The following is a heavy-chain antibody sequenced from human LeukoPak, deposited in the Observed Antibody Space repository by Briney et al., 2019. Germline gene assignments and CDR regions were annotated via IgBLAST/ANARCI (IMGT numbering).Heavy chain of an antibody. D-gene: IGHD2-2*01. CDR3: AREGCSSTSCYWLDY. CDR1: GFTFSSYW. J-gene: IGHJ4*02. Sequence: GGALRLSCAASGFTFSSYWMSWVRQAPGKGLEWVANIKQDGSEKYYVDAVKGRFTISRDNAKNSLYLQMNSLRAEDTAVYYCAREGCSSTSCYWLDYWGKGTLVTVSS. CDR2: IKQDGSEK. V-gene: IGHV3-7*01.